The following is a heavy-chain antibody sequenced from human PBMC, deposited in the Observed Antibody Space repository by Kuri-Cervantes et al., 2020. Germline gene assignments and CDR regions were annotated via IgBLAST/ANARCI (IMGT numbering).Heavy chain of an antibody. CDR3: ARMYYYDSSGYRSLGAYYYGMDV. V-gene: IGHV3-33*08. CDR1: GFTFSSYG. Sequence: GGSLRLSCAASGFTFSSYGMHWVRQAPGKGLEWVAVIWYDGSNKYYADSVKGRFTISRDNSKNTLYLQMNSLRAEDTAVYYCARMYYYDSSGYRSLGAYYYGMDVWGQGTTVTGSS. CDR2: IWYDGSNK. D-gene: IGHD3-22*01. J-gene: IGHJ6*02.